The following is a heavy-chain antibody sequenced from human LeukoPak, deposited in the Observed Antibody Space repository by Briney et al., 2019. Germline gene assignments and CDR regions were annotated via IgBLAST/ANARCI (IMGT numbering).Heavy chain of an antibody. J-gene: IGHJ4*02. V-gene: IGHV1-2*02. CDR3: ARDRAVAGPYYFDY. Sequence: ASVKVSCKASGYTFTGYYMHWVRQAPGQGLEWMGWINPNSGGTNYAQKFQGRVTMTRDTSTSTAYMELRSLRSDDTAVYYCARDRAVAGPYYFDYWGQGTLVTVSS. CDR2: INPNSGGT. CDR1: GYTFTGYY. D-gene: IGHD6-19*01.